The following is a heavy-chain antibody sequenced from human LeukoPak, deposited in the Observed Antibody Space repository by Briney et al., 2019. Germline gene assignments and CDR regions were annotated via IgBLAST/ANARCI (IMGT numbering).Heavy chain of an antibody. CDR3: ARGPAYYDFWSGYAVHFDY. V-gene: IGHV4-4*07. D-gene: IGHD3-3*01. CDR2: IYTSGTT. J-gene: IGHJ4*02. Sequence: SETLSLTCTVSGGSISNYYWSWIRQPAGKGLEWIGRIYTSGTTHYNPSLKSRVTMSVDTSKNQFSLKLSSVTAADTAVYYCARGPAYYDFWSGYAVHFDYWGQGTLVTVSS. CDR1: GGSISNYY.